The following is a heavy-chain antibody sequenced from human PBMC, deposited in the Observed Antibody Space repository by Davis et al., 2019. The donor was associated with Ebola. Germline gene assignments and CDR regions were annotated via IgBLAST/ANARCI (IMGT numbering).Heavy chain of an antibody. CDR3: ARYDANHYGPRPVWDV. CDR1: GYSFTSYW. CDR2: IYPGDSDT. V-gene: IGHV5-51*01. Sequence: KVSCKGSGYSFTSYWIGWVRQMSGKGLECMGIIYPGDSDTRYSPSFQGQVTISADKSIGTAYLQWSSLKASDSAMYYCARYDANHYGPRPVWDVWGKGTSVTVSS. J-gene: IGHJ6*04. D-gene: IGHD3-10*01.